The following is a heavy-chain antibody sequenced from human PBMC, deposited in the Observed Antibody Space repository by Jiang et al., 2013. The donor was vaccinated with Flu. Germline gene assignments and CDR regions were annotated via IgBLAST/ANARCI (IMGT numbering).Heavy chain of an antibody. CDR3: ARLAAAGTGWFDP. Sequence: GPGLVKPSETLSLTCTVSGGSISSYYWSWIRQPPGKGLEWIGYIYYSGSTNYNPSLKSRVTISVDTSKNQFSLKLSSVTAADTAVYYCARLAAAGTGWFDPWGQGTLVTVSS. CDR2: IYYSGST. V-gene: IGHV4-59*01. J-gene: IGHJ5*02. D-gene: IGHD6-13*01. CDR1: GGSISSYY.